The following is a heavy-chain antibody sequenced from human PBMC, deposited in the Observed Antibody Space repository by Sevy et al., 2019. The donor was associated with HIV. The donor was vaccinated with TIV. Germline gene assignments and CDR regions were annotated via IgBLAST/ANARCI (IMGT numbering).Heavy chain of an antibody. CDR1: GYTFTTYG. D-gene: IGHD3-16*01. CDR2: INTSNGTT. V-gene: IGHV1-18*01. Sequence: ASVQVSCKPSGYTFTTYGITWVRQAPRQGLEWMGWINTSNGTTNYAQKCQGRVTMTRDTSTSKAYVELRSLTSDDTAVYYCARKKSLGEPSDPWGQGTLVTVSS. J-gene: IGHJ5*02. CDR3: ARKKSLGEPSDP.